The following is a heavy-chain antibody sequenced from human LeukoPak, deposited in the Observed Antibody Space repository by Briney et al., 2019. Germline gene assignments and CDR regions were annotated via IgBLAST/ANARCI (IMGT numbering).Heavy chain of an antibody. CDR2: INPNSGGT. CDR3: ARDLGSSPSNYYYGMDV. Sequence: ASVKVSCKASGYTFTGYYMHWVRQAPGQGLERMGWINPNSGGTNYAQKFQGRVTMTRDTSISTAYMELSRLRSDDTAVYYCARDLGSSPSNYYYGMDVWGQGTTVTVSS. CDR1: GYTFTGYY. J-gene: IGHJ6*02. V-gene: IGHV1-2*02. D-gene: IGHD6-6*01.